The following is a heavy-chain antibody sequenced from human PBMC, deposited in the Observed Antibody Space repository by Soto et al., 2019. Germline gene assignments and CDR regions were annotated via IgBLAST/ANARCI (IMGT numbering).Heavy chain of an antibody. D-gene: IGHD3-16*01. CDR3: ARVAPREDYVWGSSSFDY. V-gene: IGHV1-69*01. J-gene: IGHJ4*02. CDR1: GGTFSSYA. Sequence: QVQLVQSGADVKKPGSSVKVSCKASGGTFSSYAISWVRQASGQGLEWMGGIIPIFGTANYAQKFQGRVTITADESTSTAYMEPSSLRSEDTAVYYCARVAPREDYVWGSSSFDYWGQGTLVTVSS. CDR2: IIPIFGTA.